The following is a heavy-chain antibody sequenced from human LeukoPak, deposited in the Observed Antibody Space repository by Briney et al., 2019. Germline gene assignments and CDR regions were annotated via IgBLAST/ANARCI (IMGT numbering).Heavy chain of an antibody. CDR1: GFTFSSYA. Sequence: GGSLRLSCAASGFTFSSYAMHWVRQAPGKGLEWVAVISYDGSNKYYADSVKGRFTISRDNSKNTLYLQTNSLRAEDTAVYYCARYYRLDYWGQGTLVTVSS. CDR2: ISYDGSNK. D-gene: IGHD3-10*01. J-gene: IGHJ4*02. CDR3: ARYYRLDY. V-gene: IGHV3-30*04.